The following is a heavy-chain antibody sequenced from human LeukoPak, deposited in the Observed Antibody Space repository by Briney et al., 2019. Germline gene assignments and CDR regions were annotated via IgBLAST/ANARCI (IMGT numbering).Heavy chain of an antibody. CDR2: ISDSGDRT. D-gene: IGHD1-1*01. J-gene: IGHJ4*02. V-gene: IGHV3-23*01. CDR1: GFAFSSLD. CDR3: TRDKQQLDDY. Sequence: GGSLRLSCAASGFAFSSLDMGWVRQAPGKGLEWVSAISDSGDRTYYADSVKGRFTLSRDNAKKSLYLQMNSLRAEDTAVYYCTRDKQQLDDYWGQGTLVTVSS.